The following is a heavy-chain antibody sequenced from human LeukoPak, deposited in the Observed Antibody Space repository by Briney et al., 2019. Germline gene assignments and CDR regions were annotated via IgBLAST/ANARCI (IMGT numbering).Heavy chain of an antibody. D-gene: IGHD3-10*01. CDR2: INWNGGST. V-gene: IGHV3-20*04. Sequence: PGGSLRLSCAASGFTFDDYGMSWVRQAPGKGLEWVSGINWNGGSTGYADSVKGRFTISRDNAKNTLYLQMNSLRAEDTAVYYCAKVLWFGELSLSLDYWGQGTLVTVSS. J-gene: IGHJ4*02. CDR1: GFTFDDYG. CDR3: AKVLWFGELSLSLDY.